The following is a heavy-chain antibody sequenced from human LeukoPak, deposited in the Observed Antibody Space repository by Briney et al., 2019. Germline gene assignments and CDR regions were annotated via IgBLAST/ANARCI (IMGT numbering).Heavy chain of an antibody. CDR2: ISHSGST. J-gene: IGHJ4*02. Sequence: SETLSLTCAVYGGSFSGYYWSWIRQPPGKGLEWIGEISHSGSTNYNPSLKSRVTISVDTSKNQFSLKLSSVTAADTAVYYCAKSRPASYWGQGTLVTVSS. V-gene: IGHV4-34*01. CDR3: AKSRPASY. CDR1: GGSFSGYY.